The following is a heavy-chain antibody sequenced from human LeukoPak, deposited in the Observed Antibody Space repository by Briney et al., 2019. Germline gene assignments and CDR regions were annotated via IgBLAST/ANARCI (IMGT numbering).Heavy chain of an antibody. CDR3: ARGVRGYSSSWYYYYYMDV. D-gene: IGHD6-13*01. Sequence: PSETLSLTCAVYGGSFSGYYWSWIRQPPGKGLEWIGEINHSGSTNYNPSLKSRVTISVDTSKNQFSLKLSSVTAADTAVYYCARGVRGYSSSWYYYYYMDVWGKGTTVTVYS. CDR2: INHSGST. CDR1: GGSFSGYY. J-gene: IGHJ6*03. V-gene: IGHV4-34*01.